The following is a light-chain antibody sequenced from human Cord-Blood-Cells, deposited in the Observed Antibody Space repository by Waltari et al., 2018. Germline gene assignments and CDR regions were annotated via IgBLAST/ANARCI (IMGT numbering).Light chain of an antibody. CDR2: GAS. Sequence: EIVMTQSPATLSVSPGERATLSCRASQSVSSNLAWYQQKPGQAPRLRIYGASTRATGIPARFSGSGSVTEFTLTISSLQSEDFAVYYCQQYNNWPRTFGQGTKVEIK. CDR3: QQYNNWPRT. J-gene: IGKJ1*01. V-gene: IGKV3-15*01. CDR1: QSVSSN.